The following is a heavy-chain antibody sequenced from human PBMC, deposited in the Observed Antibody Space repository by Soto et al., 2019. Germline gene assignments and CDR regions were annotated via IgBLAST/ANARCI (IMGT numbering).Heavy chain of an antibody. CDR3: ARIDEYSSSGGMDV. V-gene: IGHV3-33*01. Sequence: QVQLVESGGGVDQPGRSLRLSCAASGFTFSSYGMHWVRQAPGKGLEWVAVIWYDGSNKYYADSVKGRFTISRDNSKNTLYLQMNSLRAEDTAVYYCARIDEYSSSGGMDVWGQGTTVTVSS. J-gene: IGHJ6*02. D-gene: IGHD6-6*01. CDR1: GFTFSSYG. CDR2: IWYDGSNK.